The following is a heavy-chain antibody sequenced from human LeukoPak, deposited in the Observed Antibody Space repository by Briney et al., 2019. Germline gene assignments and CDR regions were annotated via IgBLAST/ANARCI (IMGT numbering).Heavy chain of an antibody. CDR2: IDPNSGDT. D-gene: IGHD3-22*01. V-gene: IGHV1-2*02. J-gene: IGHJ4*02. CDR1: GYSFTGYF. CDR3: ARSGSTGYSLDY. Sequence: ASVKVSCKASGYSFTGYFIHWVRQAPGQGLEWMGCIDPNSGDTKYAQKFQGRVSMPRDTSTRTAYMELSRLRSDDTAVYFCARSGSTGYSLDYWGQGTLVTVSS.